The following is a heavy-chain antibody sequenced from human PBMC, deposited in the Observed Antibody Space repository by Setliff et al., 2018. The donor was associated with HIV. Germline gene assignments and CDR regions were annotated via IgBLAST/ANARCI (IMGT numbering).Heavy chain of an antibody. J-gene: IGHJ4*02. D-gene: IGHD3-22*01. CDR2: INPSGGGT. V-gene: IGHV1-46*01. CDR3: VRGMTSYDSSGYSIPYYFDY. CDR1: GYTYTNYA. Sequence: ASVKVSCKASGYTYTNYAISWVRQAPGQGLEWMGIINPSGGGTTYAQKFQGRVTMTRDTSTDTLYMDLSSLTSEDTAVYYCVRGMTSYDSSGYSIPYYFDYWGQGTLVTVSS.